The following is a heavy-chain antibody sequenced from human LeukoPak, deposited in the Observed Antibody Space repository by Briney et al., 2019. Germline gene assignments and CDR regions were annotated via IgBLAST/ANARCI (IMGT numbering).Heavy chain of an antibody. Sequence: GGSLRLSCAASGFTFSSYAMSWVRQAPGKGLEWVSAISGSGGSTYYADSVKGRFTISRDNSKNTLYLQMNSLRAEDTAVYYCAKDHEGFGESLPYLTMNAFDIWGQGTMVTVSS. CDR1: GFTFSSYA. CDR2: ISGSGGST. CDR3: AKDHEGFGESLPYLTMNAFDI. D-gene: IGHD3-10*01. J-gene: IGHJ3*02. V-gene: IGHV3-23*01.